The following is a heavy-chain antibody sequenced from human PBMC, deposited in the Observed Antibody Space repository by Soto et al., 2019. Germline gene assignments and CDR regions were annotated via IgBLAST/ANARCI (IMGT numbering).Heavy chain of an antibody. CDR3: VGSSSLVARFDP. J-gene: IGHJ5*02. V-gene: IGHV1-69*01. D-gene: IGHD6-6*01. CDR2: IIPIFGTT. Sequence: QGHLVQSGAEVKQPGSSLKVSCKSSGGTFSSHAISWVRQAPGQGLEWMGGIIPIFGTTKYAQKVQGRVTITADESRRTAFMELSSLRSEDTAVYYCVGSSSLVARFDPWGQGTLVTVSS. CDR1: GGTFSSHA.